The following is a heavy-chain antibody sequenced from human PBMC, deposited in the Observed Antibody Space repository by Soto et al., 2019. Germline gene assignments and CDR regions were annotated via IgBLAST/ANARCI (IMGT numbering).Heavy chain of an antibody. CDR1: GFTFSSYG. D-gene: IGHD4-4*01. V-gene: IGHV3-30*18. Sequence: PGGSLRLSCAASGFTFSSYGMHWVRQAPGKGLEWVAVISYAGSNKYYADSVKGRLTISRDNSKNTLYLQMNSLRAEDTAVYYCEEPASPGCNSVFDAFDICGRGTMVTV. CDR2: ISYAGSNK. CDR3: EEPASPGCNSVFDAFDI. J-gene: IGHJ3*02.